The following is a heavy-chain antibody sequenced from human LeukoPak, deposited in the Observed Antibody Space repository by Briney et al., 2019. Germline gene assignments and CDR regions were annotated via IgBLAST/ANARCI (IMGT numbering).Heavy chain of an antibody. D-gene: IGHD4-17*01. CDR2: INHSGST. Sequence: SETLSLTCAVYGGSFSGYYWSWIRQPPGKGLEWIGEINHSGSTNYNPSLKSRVTISVDTSKNQFSLKLSSVTAADTAVYYCARGWSPGRCRMTTVTSNWFDPWGQGTLVTVSS. CDR1: GGSFSGYY. J-gene: IGHJ5*02. V-gene: IGHV4-34*01. CDR3: ARGWSPGRCRMTTVTSNWFDP.